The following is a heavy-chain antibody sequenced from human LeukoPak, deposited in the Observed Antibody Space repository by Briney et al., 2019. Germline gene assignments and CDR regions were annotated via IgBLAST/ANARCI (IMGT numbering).Heavy chain of an antibody. D-gene: IGHD3-9*01. CDR3: ARGLPGYDILGDLDY. CDR2: ISSGSSYI. V-gene: IGHV3-21*01. Sequence: GGSLRLSCAASGFTFSTYAMNWVRQAPGKGLEWVSSISSGSSYIYYADSVKGRFTISRDNAKNSLYLQMNSLRAEDTAVYYCARGLPGYDILGDLDYWGQGTLVTVSS. CDR1: GFTFSTYA. J-gene: IGHJ4*02.